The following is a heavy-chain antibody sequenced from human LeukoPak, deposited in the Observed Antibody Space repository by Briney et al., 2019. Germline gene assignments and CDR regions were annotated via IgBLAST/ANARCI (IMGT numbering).Heavy chain of an antibody. Sequence: SETLSLTCNVSGDYITTTNYYWAWIRQPPGKGLEWIASTFYSGTTYYNPSPKSRVTISMDTSRKQISLRLSSVSATDTAIYYCARRSRLYKHETTGYHDAWGQGTRVTVSS. CDR3: ARRSRLYKHETTGYHDA. J-gene: IGHJ5*02. CDR2: TFYSGTT. D-gene: IGHD3-9*01. CDR1: GDYITTTNYY. V-gene: IGHV4-39*01.